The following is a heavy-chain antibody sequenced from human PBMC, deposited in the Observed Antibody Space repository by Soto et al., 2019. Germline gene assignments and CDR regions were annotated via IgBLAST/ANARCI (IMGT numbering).Heavy chain of an antibody. V-gene: IGHV5-51*01. CDR2: IYPGDSDT. D-gene: IGHD2-2*03. CDR3: ARGGYCSSTSCPGFDY. CDR1: GYSFTSYW. Sequence: GESLKISCKGSGYSFTSYWIGWVRQMPGKGLEWMGIIYPGDSDTRYSPSFQGQVTISADKSISTAYLQWSSLKASDTAMYYCARGGYCSSTSCPGFDYWGHGTLVTVSS. J-gene: IGHJ4*01.